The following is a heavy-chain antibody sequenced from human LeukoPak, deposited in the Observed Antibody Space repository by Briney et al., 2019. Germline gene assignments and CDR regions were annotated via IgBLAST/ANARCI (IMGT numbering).Heavy chain of an antibody. CDR1: GFTFTNAW. V-gene: IGHV3-15*05. CDR3: ATQWIYLWEN. J-gene: IGHJ4*02. Sequence: VGSLRVSCAASGFTFTNAWMSWVCQAPGKGLEWVGRIKSKTDGGTTDYAAPVKGRFTISRDDSKNTLYLQMNSLRAEDTAVYYCATQWIYLWENWGQGTLVTVSS. D-gene: IGHD5-18*01. CDR2: IKSKTDGGTT.